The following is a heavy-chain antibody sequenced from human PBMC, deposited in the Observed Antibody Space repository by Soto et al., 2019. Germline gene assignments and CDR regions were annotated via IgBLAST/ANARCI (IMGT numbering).Heavy chain of an antibody. CDR3: ARGGGWWNAYDY. D-gene: IGHD1-1*01. CDR2: ISSSGSTI. V-gene: IGHV3-48*04. J-gene: IGHJ4*02. CDR1: GFTFSSYS. Sequence: LRLSCAASGFTFSSYSMNWVRQAPGKGLEWVSYISSSGSTIYYADSVKGRFTISRDNAKNLLYLQMNSLRAEDTAVYYCARGGGWWNAYDYWGQGTLVTVSS.